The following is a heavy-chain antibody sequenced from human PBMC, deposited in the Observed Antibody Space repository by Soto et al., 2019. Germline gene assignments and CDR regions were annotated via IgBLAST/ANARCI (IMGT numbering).Heavy chain of an antibody. V-gene: IGHV3-30-3*01. J-gene: IGHJ4*02. CDR1: GFTFSSYA. D-gene: IGHD3-22*01. Sequence: GGSLRLSCAASGFTFSSYAMHWVRQAPGKGLEWVAVISYDGSNKYYADSVKGRFTISRDNSKNTLHLQMNSLRAEDTAVYYCARDRRYYYDNSGPLDYWGQGTLVTVS. CDR3: ARDRRYYYDNSGPLDY. CDR2: ISYDGSNK.